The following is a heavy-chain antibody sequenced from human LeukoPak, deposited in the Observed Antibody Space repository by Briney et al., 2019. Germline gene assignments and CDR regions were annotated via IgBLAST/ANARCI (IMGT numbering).Heavy chain of an antibody. CDR1: GGSISTYY. V-gene: IGHV4-59*01. Sequence: SETLSLTCTVSGGSISTYYWSWIRQPPGKGLEWIGYIYYTGSTSYNPSLKSRVTMSLDASKNQFSLELNSVTPADTAVYYCARGGNYWPQWWFDPWGQGTLVSVSS. CDR3: ARGGNYWPQWWFDP. D-gene: IGHD1-26*01. J-gene: IGHJ5*02. CDR2: IYYTGST.